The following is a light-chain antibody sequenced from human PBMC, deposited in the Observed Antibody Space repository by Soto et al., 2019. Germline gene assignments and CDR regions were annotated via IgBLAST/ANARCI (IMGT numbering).Light chain of an antibody. Sequence: QSALTQPGSVSGSPGQSVTISCTGTSSDVGGYNYVSWYQQHPGKVPKLMIYDVSKRPSGVPNRFSGSKSGNTASLTISGLQAEDEADYYCSSYTGRYTYVFGTGTKVTVL. CDR2: DVS. CDR1: SSDVGGYNY. J-gene: IGLJ1*01. CDR3: SSYTGRYTYV. V-gene: IGLV2-11*01.